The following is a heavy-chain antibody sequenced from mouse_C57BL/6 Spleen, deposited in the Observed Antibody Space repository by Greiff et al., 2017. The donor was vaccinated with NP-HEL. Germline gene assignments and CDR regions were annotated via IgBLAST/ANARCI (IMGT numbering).Heavy chain of an antibody. D-gene: IGHD2-2*01. J-gene: IGHJ4*01. Sequence: EVQLQQSGPGLVKPSQSLSLTCSVTGYSITSGYYWNWIRQFPGNKLEWMGYISYDGSNNYNPSLKNRISITRDTSKNQFFLKLNSVTTEDTATYYCAREGKSTMVTTGYEMDYWGQGTSVTVSS. CDR1: GYSITSGYY. V-gene: IGHV3-6*01. CDR3: AREGKSTMVTTGYEMDY. CDR2: ISYDGSN.